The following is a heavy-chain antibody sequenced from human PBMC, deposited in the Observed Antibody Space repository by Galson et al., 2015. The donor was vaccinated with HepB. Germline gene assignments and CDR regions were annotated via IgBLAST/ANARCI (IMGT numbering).Heavy chain of an antibody. J-gene: IGHJ3*02. Sequence: SLRLSCAASGFTFSSYAMSWVRQAPGKGLEWVSAISGSGGSTYYADSVKGRFTISRDNSKNTLYLQMNSLRAEDTAVYHCARGMGITIFGVVIDAFDIWGQGTMVTVSS. V-gene: IGHV3-23*01. CDR2: ISGSGGST. CDR1: GFTFSSYA. CDR3: ARGMGITIFGVVIDAFDI. D-gene: IGHD3-3*01.